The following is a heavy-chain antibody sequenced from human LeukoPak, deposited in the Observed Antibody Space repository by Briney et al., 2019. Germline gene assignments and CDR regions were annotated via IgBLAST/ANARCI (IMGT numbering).Heavy chain of an antibody. J-gene: IGHJ6*04. CDR3: ARDKELHCSSTSCYYYYGMDV. CDR1: GYTFTSYG. CDR2: ISAYNGNT. Sequence: ASVKVSCKASGYTFTSYGISWVRQAPGQGLEWMGWISAYNGNTNYAQKLQGRVTMTTDTSTSTAYMALRSLRSDDTAVYYCARDKELHCSSTSCYYYYGMDVWGKGTTVTVSS. D-gene: IGHD2-2*01. V-gene: IGHV1-18*04.